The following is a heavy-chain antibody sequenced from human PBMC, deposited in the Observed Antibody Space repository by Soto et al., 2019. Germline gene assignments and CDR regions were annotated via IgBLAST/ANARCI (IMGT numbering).Heavy chain of an antibody. CDR1: GYTFTSYG. CDR2: ISAYNGNT. D-gene: IGHD4-17*01. J-gene: IGHJ6*02. V-gene: IGHV1-18*01. CDR3: ARASTVTGTYYYYGMDV. Sequence: QVQLVQSGAEVKKPGASVKVSCKASGYTFTSYGISWVRQAPGQGLEWMGWISAYNGNTNYAQKLQGRVTMTTDTSTSTAYMELRSLRSDDTDVYYCARASTVTGTYYYYGMDVWGQGTTVTVSS.